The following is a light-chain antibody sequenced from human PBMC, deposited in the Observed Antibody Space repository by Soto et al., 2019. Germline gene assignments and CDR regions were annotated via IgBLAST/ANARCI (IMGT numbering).Light chain of an antibody. V-gene: IGKV1-39*01. J-gene: IGKJ5*01. CDR1: QSISSY. CDR3: QQSYSTLRS. Sequence: DIQVTQSPSSLSASVGDIVTITCLASQSISSYLNWYQQKPGKAPKLLIYAASSLQSGVPSRFSGSGSGTDFTLTISSLQPEDFATYYCQQSYSTLRSFGQGTRLETK. CDR2: AAS.